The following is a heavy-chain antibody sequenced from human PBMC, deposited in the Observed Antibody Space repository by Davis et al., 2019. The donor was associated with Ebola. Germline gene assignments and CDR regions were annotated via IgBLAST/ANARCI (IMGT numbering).Heavy chain of an antibody. D-gene: IGHD6-19*01. Sequence: SVKVSCKASGGTFSSYAISWVRQAPGQGLEWMGGIIPIFGTANYAQKFQGRVTITADESTSTAYMELSSLRSEDTAMYYCARGTGTGYNSGWYVYWGQGTLVTVSA. CDR2: IIPIFGTA. CDR1: GGTFSSYA. V-gene: IGHV1-69*13. J-gene: IGHJ4*02. CDR3: ARGTGTGYNSGWYVY.